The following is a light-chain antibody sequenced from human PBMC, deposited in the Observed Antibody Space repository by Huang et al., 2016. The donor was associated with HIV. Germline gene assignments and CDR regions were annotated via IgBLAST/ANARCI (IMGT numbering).Light chain of an antibody. CDR3: QKYHSAPFT. Sequence: DIQMTPSPSSLSASVGDRVTITCRASQGIANFLAWYQQKTGKVPKLLIYAASTFQAGVPSRFSGSGSGTDFTLTISSLQPEDVATYYCQKYHSAPFTFGPGTKVDIK. CDR1: QGIANF. V-gene: IGKV1-27*01. CDR2: AAS. J-gene: IGKJ3*01.